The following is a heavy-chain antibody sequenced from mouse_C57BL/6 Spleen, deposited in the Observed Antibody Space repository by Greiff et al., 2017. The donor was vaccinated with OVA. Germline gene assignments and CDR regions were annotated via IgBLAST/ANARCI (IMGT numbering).Heavy chain of an antibody. CDR1: GYAFSSYW. D-gene: IGHD1-1*01. V-gene: IGHV1-80*01. CDR3: ARGITTVVATYYYFDY. CDR2: IYPGDGDT. Sequence: VQGVESGAELVKPGASVKISCKASGYAFSSYWMNWVKQRPGKGLEWIGQIYPGDGDTNYNGKFKGKATLTADKSSSTAYMQLSSLTSEDSAVYFCARGITTVVATYYYFDYWGQGTTLTVSS. J-gene: IGHJ2*01.